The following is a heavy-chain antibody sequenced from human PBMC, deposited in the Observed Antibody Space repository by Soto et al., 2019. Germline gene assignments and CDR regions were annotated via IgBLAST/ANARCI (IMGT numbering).Heavy chain of an antibody. CDR1: GVSIHNSHSF. Sequence: PSETLSLTCAVSGVSIHNSHSFWGWIRQPPGKGLEFIGSVYHSGGSYYNPSLKGRVTISVDTSNNQISLRVNSVTAADTAVYYCGRVVEGATRHTDSDSRGQGMLVTVSS. J-gene: IGHJ4*02. D-gene: IGHD2-15*01. V-gene: IGHV4-39*02. CDR3: GRVVEGATRHTDSDS. CDR2: VYHSGGS.